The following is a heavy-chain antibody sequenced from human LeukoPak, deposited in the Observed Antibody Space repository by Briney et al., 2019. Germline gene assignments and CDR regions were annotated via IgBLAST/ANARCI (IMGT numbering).Heavy chain of an antibody. J-gene: IGHJ4*02. V-gene: IGHV4-4*02. CDR2: IYYSGST. CDR3: ARGIVLMVYATFDY. Sequence: PSETLSLTCTVSGDSISSNYWWTWVRQPPGKGLEWIGYIYYSGSTNYNPSLKSRVTISVDTSKNQFSLKLTSVTAADTAVYYCARGIVLMVYATFDYWGQGTLVTVSS. D-gene: IGHD2-8*01. CDR1: GDSISSNYW.